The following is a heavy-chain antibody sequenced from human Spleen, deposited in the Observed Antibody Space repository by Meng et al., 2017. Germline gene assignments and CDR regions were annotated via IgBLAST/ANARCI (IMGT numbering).Heavy chain of an antibody. CDR1: GGSISSSSYF. J-gene: IGHJ4*02. D-gene: IGHD3-16*01. CDR2: MYYSGST. V-gene: IGHV4-39*07. CDR3: AREDRGGAGPIGGY. Sequence: SETLSLTCTVSGGSISSSSYFWGWIRQPPGKGLEWIGSMYYSGSTYYNPSLKSRVTISVDTSKNQFSLRLSSVTAADTAVYYCAREDRGGAGPIGGYWGQGTLVTVSS.